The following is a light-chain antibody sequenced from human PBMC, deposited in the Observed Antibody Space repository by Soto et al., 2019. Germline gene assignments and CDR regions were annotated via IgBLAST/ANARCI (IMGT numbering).Light chain of an antibody. CDR1: QGISSY. CDR2: KAS. CDR3: QQYNSYSWT. Sequence: IRMTQSPSSLSASTGDRVTITCRASQGISSYLAWYQQKPGKAPKLLIYKASSLESGVPSRFSGSGSGTEFTLTISSLQPDDFATYYCQQYNSYSWTFGQGTKVDIK. J-gene: IGKJ1*01. V-gene: IGKV1-5*03.